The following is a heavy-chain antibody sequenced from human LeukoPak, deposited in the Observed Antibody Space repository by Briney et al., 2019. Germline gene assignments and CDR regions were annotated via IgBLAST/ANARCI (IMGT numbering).Heavy chain of an antibody. Sequence: GESLQISCQGSGYSFNSYWIAWVRQMPGKGLEWMGIIYPGVSDTRYSPSFRGQITISADKSINTAYLRWSSLKASDTAMYYCARAYYCGGGSCKLEYWGQGTLVTVSS. CDR3: ARAYYCGGGSCKLEY. CDR2: IYPGVSDT. V-gene: IGHV5-51*01. D-gene: IGHD2-15*01. J-gene: IGHJ4*02. CDR1: GYSFNSYW.